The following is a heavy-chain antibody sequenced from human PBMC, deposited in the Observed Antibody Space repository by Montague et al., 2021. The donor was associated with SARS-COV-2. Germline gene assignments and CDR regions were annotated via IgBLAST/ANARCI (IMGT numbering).Heavy chain of an antibody. D-gene: IGHD5-18*01. J-gene: IGHJ4*02. CDR2: IYRSGSP. CDR1: GGSISSGDYY. V-gene: IGHV4-61*08. Sequence: SETLSLTCTVSGGSISSGDYYWSWIRQPAGKGLEWIGRIYRSGSPNYNPSLESRVVLSVDTSRNQFSLKMTSVTAADTAMDYCARGEDTGVVTVTGGRDSWGQGTLVIVSS. CDR3: ARGEDTGVVTVTGGRDS.